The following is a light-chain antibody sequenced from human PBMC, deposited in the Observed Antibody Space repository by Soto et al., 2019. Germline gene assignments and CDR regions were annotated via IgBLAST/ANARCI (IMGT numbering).Light chain of an antibody. CDR3: LEYNVYPLA. V-gene: IGKV1-5*03. J-gene: IGKJ4*01. CDR2: KAS. CDR1: QNINRW. Sequence: DIPMTKSPSTLSASVGDRVTITCRARQNINRWLAWYQQRPGKAPNLLIHKASTLEVGVPSRFSGSPSGTEFTLTITSLQPDDFAVYFCLEYNVYPLAFGGWTKVEIK.